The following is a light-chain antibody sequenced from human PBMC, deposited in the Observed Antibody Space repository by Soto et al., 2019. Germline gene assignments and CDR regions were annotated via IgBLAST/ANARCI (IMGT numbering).Light chain of an antibody. CDR3: QQTHSAPRT. Sequence: EIVLTQSPGTLSLSPGERATLSCRASKSVSNTYLAWYQQKPGQAPRLLIYDASSRATDIPDRFSGSGSGTDFTLTISRLEPEDFAVYYCQQTHSAPRTFGQGTRLDIK. V-gene: IGKV3-20*01. J-gene: IGKJ1*01. CDR1: KSVSNTY. CDR2: DAS.